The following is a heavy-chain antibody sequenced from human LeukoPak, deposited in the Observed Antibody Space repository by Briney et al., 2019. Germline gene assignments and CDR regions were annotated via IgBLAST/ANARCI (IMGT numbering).Heavy chain of an antibody. D-gene: IGHD3-22*01. CDR3: ARAPSEIGGYYPEYFRH. J-gene: IGHJ1*01. CDR1: AFTFSDYS. V-gene: IGHV3-48*04. Sequence: GGSLRLSCAASAFTFSDYSMNWVRQAPGKGLEWISYISGRSSTIYYADSVKGRFTISRDNAKNTVSLQMNSLRAEDTGVYYCARAPSEIGGYYPEYFRHWGQGTLVTVSS. CDR2: ISGRSSTI.